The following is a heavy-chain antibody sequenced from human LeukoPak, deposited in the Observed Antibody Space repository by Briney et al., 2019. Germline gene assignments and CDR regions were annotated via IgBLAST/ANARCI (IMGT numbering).Heavy chain of an antibody. CDR3: AGRLDAVDY. J-gene: IGHJ4*02. Sequence: PSETLSLTCAVYGGSFSGYYWSWIRQPPGKGLEWIGEINHSGSTNHNPSLKSRVTISVDTSKNQFSLKLSSVTAADTAVYYCAGRLDAVDYWGQGTLVTVSS. V-gene: IGHV4-34*01. CDR2: INHSGST. CDR1: GGSFSGYY.